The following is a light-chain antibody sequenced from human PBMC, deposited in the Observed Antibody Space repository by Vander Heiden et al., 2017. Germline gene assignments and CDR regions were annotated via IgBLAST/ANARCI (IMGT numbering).Light chain of an antibody. V-gene: IGLV1-44*01. Sequence: QSVLTQPPSASGTPGQRVTISCSGSSSNIGRNTVNWYQQLPGTAPKVLIYDNNQRPSGIPDRFSGSKSGTSASLAISGLQSEDKADYYCAAWDDSLTGWVFGGGTKLTVL. CDR1: SSNIGRNT. J-gene: IGLJ3*02. CDR3: AAWDDSLTGWV. CDR2: DNN.